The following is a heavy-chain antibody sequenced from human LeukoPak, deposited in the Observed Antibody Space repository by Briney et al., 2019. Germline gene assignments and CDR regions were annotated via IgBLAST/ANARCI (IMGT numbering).Heavy chain of an antibody. Sequence: GGSLRLSCAASGFTFPTYAMAWVRQAPGKGLEWVSSISGGAAGTYYAPSVKGRFTVPRDNDKNALYLQMDGLTAADTALYYCARVRGVGTHIWLLPWNLWGQGTLVSVSS. CDR3: ARVRGVGTHIWLLPWNL. CDR2: ISGGAAGT. CDR1: GFTFPTYA. V-gene: IGHV3-23*01. J-gene: IGHJ5*02. D-gene: IGHD2-21*02.